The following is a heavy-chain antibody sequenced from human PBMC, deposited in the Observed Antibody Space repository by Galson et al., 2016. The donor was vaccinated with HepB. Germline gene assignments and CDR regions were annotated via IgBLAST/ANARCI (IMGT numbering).Heavy chain of an antibody. D-gene: IGHD6-19*01. CDR3: ARGSEGIAVAGTGYFDL. CDR1: GGTFRTYG. Sequence: SVKVSCKAYGGTFRTYGINWVRQATGQGLEWMGGIIPLFGTANYAQKFQGRVTITADESTTTVYMELSSLRSEDTAVYYCARGSEGIAVAGTGYFDLWGRGTLVTVSS. CDR2: IIPLFGTA. J-gene: IGHJ2*01. V-gene: IGHV1-69*13.